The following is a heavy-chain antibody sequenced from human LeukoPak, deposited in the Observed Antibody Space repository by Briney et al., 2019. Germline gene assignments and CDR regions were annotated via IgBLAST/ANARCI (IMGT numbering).Heavy chain of an antibody. D-gene: IGHD7-27*01. Sequence: GGSLRLSCAASGFTFSTHGMHWVRQAPGKGLEWVAFVSDDGSNKYYADSMKGRFTISRDNSQKTLYLQMNSLRAEDTAVYYCAKGWPATWAHFDYWGQGTLVTVSS. J-gene: IGHJ4*02. CDR2: VSDDGSNK. CDR1: GFTFSTHG. CDR3: AKGWPATWAHFDY. V-gene: IGHV3-30*02.